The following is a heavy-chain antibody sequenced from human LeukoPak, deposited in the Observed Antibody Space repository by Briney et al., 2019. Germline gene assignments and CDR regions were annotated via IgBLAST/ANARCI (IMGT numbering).Heavy chain of an antibody. D-gene: IGHD4-23*01. CDR3: ARGLRLYYGGNSVAFDI. Sequence: ASVKVSCKASGYTFTSYDINWVRQATGQGLEWMGWMNPNSGNTGYAQKFQGRVTITRNTSISTAYMELSSLRSEDTAVYYCARGLRLYYGGNSVAFDIWGQGTMVTVSS. J-gene: IGHJ3*02. CDR2: MNPNSGNT. V-gene: IGHV1-8*03. CDR1: GYTFTSYD.